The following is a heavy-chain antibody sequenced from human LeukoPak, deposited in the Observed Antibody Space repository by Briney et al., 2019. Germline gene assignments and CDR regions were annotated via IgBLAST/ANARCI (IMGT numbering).Heavy chain of an antibody. CDR1: GFTFSSYS. Sequence: GGSLRLSCAASGFTFSSYSMNWVRQAPGKGLEWVSAISGSGGSTYYADSVKGRFTISRDNSKNTLYLQMNSLRAEDTAVYYCANQDPGAEAWFWGQGTLVTVSS. CDR3: ANQDPGAEAWF. J-gene: IGHJ4*02. D-gene: IGHD3-22*01. CDR2: ISGSGGST. V-gene: IGHV3-23*01.